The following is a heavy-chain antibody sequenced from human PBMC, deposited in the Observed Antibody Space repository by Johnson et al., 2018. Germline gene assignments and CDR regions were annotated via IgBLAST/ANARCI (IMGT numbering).Heavy chain of an antibody. CDR1: GFTFSSYS. V-gene: IGHV3-48*02. CDR3: ASPRYPGPGYGMDV. Sequence: VQLVQSGGGLVQXGGSLRLSCAVSGFTFSSYSMNWVRQAPGKGLEWVSYISSSSGTIYYADSVKGRFTISRDNAKNSLYLQMNSLRDEDTAVYYCASPRYPGPGYGMDVWGQGTTVTVSS. CDR2: ISSSSGTI. D-gene: IGHD1-1*01. J-gene: IGHJ6*02.